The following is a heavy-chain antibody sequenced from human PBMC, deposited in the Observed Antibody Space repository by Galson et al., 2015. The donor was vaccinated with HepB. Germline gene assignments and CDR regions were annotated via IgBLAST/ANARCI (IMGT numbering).Heavy chain of an antibody. CDR3: ARDRWFGEPNWFDP. D-gene: IGHD3-10*01. V-gene: IGHV1-3*01. Sequence: SVKVSCKASGYTFTSYAMHWVRQAPGQRLEWMGWINAGNGNTKYSQKFQGRVTITRDTSASTAYMELSSLRSEDTAVYYCARDRWFGEPNWFDPWGQGTLVTVSS. CDR1: GYTFTSYA. CDR2: INAGNGNT. J-gene: IGHJ5*02.